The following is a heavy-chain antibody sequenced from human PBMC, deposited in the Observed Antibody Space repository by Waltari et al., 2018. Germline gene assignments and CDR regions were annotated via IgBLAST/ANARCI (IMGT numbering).Heavy chain of an antibody. D-gene: IGHD1-1*01. Sequence: QVQLVQSGAEVRDPGASVKVSCKTSGYTFTAYYLPWVRQAPVQGLEWNAWINGNTGDSNTAQTCQGRVTVTRDTSMSTVYMELGRLRSDDTALYYCVREALPGNKIIDYWGQGTLLTVSS. V-gene: IGHV1-2*02. CDR3: VREALPGNKIIDY. J-gene: IGHJ4*02. CDR1: GYTFTAYY. CDR2: INGNTGDS.